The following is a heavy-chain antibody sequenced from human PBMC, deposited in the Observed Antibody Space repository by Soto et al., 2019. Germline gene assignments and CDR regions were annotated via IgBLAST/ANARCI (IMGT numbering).Heavy chain of an antibody. J-gene: IGHJ6*02. CDR3: ARQGELLNGMDV. Sequence: PGESLKISCKGSGYSSTSYWISWVRQMPGKGLEWMGRIDPSDSYTNYSPSFQGHVTISADKSISTAYLQWSSLKASDTAMYYCARQGELLNGMDVWGQGTTVTVSS. CDR1: GYSSTSYW. V-gene: IGHV5-10-1*01. D-gene: IGHD1-26*01. CDR2: IDPSDSYT.